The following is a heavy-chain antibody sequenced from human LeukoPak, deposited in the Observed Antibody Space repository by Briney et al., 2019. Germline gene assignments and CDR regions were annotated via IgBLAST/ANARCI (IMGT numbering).Heavy chain of an antibody. CDR2: ISSSRTYI. Sequence: GGSLRLSCEASGIAFSGYSMDWVRQAPGGSLEWVSSISSSRTYIYYADSVKGRFTVSRDNAKNSLYLQMNGLRAEDTAVYYCARQHTGWYVDYWGQGILVTVSS. V-gene: IGHV3-21*01. CDR3: ARQHTGWYVDY. D-gene: IGHD6-19*01. J-gene: IGHJ4*02. CDR1: GIAFSGYS.